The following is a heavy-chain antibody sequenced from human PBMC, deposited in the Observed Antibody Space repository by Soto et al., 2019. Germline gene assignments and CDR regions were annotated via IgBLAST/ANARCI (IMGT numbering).Heavy chain of an antibody. CDR2: LSSDGTTE. CDR1: GFTLSDYP. CDR3: ARASLGYTCAL. J-gene: IGHJ4*02. Sequence: GGSLRLSCAASGFTLSDYPMHWVRQAPGKGLEWVAALSSDGTTEQYADSVKGRFTVSRDISKKILYLQMNSLRPEDTALYYCARASLGYTCALWGQGTLVTVSS. V-gene: IGHV3-30-3*01. D-gene: IGHD5-18*01.